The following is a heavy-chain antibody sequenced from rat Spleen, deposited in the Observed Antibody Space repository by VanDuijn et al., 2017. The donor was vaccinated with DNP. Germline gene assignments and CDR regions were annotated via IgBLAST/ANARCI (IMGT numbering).Heavy chain of an antibody. CDR2: IITDGGRT. CDR3: ATTVSFDY. CDR1: GFTFSNYW. Sequence: EVHLVETGGGLVQPGRSLKLSCVASGFTFSNYWMYWIRQAPGKVLEGVASIITDGGRTYYSDSVKGRFTISRDNAKSTLYLQMDSLRSEDTDTYYCATTVSFDYWGQGVMVTVSS. D-gene: IGHD5-1*01. V-gene: IGHV5-58*01. J-gene: IGHJ2*01.